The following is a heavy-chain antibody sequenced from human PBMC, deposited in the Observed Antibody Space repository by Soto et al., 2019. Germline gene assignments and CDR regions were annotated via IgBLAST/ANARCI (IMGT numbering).Heavy chain of an antibody. J-gene: IGHJ5*02. CDR1: GGSVSSGSYY. CDR3: ARELELRSGWFDP. D-gene: IGHD1-7*01. CDR2: IYYSGST. V-gene: IGHV4-61*01. Sequence: SETLSLTCTVSGGSVSSGSYYWSWIRQPPGKGLEWIGYIYYSGSTNYNPSLKSRVTISVDTSKNQFPLKLSSVTAADTAVYYCARELELRSGWFDPWGQGTLVTVSS.